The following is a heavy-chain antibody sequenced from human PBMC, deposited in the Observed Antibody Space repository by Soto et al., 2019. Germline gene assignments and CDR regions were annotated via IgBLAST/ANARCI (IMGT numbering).Heavy chain of an antibody. Sequence: SQTLSLTCAISGDSVSSNSAALDWISQSPSRGLEWLGRTYYRSKWYNDYAVSVKSRITINPDTSKNQFSLQLNSVTTEDTAVYYCARQNEYSRSSDWFEPWGQGTMVTVSS. J-gene: IGHJ5*02. CDR1: GDSVSSNSAA. V-gene: IGHV6-1*01. D-gene: IGHD6-6*01. CDR3: ARQNEYSRSSDWFEP. CDR2: TYYRSKWYN.